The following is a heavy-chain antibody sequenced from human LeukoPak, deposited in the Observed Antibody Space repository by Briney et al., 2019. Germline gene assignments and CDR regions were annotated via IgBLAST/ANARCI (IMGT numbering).Heavy chain of an antibody. CDR3: ARGLGSGSYYGY. D-gene: IGHD1-26*01. J-gene: IGHJ4*02. CDR1: GYTFTSYR. CDR2: INPNGGGT. V-gene: IGHV1-46*01. Sequence: ASVKVSCKASGYTFTSYRIHWVRQAPGQGLEWMGVINPNGGGTNYAQKFQGRVTMTRDTSTTTVYMELSSLRSEDTAVYYCARGLGSGSYYGYWGQGTLVTASS.